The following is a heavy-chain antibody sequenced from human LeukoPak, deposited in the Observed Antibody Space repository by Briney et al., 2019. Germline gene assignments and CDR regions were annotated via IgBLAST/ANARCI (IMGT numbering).Heavy chain of an antibody. J-gene: IGHJ5*02. CDR2: ISTYNGYT. V-gene: IGHV1-18*01. D-gene: IGHD3-22*01. Sequence: ASVKVSCKASGYTFTNYGISWVRQAPGQGLEWVGWISTYNGYTNYAQKFQGRVTMTRNTSISTAYMELSSLRSEDTAVYYCASLPGYYYDSSGPPWGQGTLVTVSS. CDR3: ASLPGYYYDSSGPP. CDR1: GYTFTNYG.